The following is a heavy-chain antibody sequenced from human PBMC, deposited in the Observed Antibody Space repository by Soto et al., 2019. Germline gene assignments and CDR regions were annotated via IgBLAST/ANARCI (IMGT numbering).Heavy chain of an antibody. CDR1: GFTFSSYR. CDR3: ARETDLAAAGSFDY. Sequence: EVQLVESGGGLVQPGGSLRLSCEALGFTFSSYRRNWVRRAPGKGLEWVSYISSSSSTIYYADSVKGRFTISRDNAKNSLYLQMNSLRDEDTAVYYCARETDLAAAGSFDYWGQGTLVTVSS. J-gene: IGHJ4*02. CDR2: ISSSSSTI. D-gene: IGHD6-13*01. V-gene: IGHV3-48*02.